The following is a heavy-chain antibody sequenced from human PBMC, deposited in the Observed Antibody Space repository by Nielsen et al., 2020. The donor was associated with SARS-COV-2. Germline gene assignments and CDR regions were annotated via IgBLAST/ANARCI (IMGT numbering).Heavy chain of an antibody. CDR3: ARAQLWEGAIAY. CDR2: IWYAGSNK. J-gene: IGHJ4*02. Sequence: GESLKISCPASGFTFSSYGMHWVRQAPGKGLEWVAVIWYAGSNKYYAASVKGRFTISRDNSKNTLYLQMNSLKAEDTAVYYCARAQLWEGAIAYWGQGTLVTVSS. CDR1: GFTFSSYG. D-gene: IGHD5-18*01. V-gene: IGHV3-33*01.